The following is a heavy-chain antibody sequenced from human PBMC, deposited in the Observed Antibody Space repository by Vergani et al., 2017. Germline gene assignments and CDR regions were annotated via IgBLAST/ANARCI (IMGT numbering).Heavy chain of an antibody. D-gene: IGHD4-17*01. V-gene: IGHV4-59*08. CDR3: AGQSYGDYEVGRWFDP. Sequence: QVQLQESGPGLVKPSETLSLTCTVSGGSISSYYWSWIRQPPGKGLEWIGYIYYSGSTNYNPSLKRRVTISVDTSKNQFSLKLSSVTAADTAVYYCAGQSYGDYEVGRWFDPWGQGTLVTVSS. CDR1: GGSISSYY. CDR2: IYYSGST. J-gene: IGHJ5*02.